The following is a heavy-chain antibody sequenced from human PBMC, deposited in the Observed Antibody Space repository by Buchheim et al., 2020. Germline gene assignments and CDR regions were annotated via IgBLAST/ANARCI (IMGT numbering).Heavy chain of an antibody. CDR3: ARGFYDRSGYYKTHAFDI. Sequence: QVQLQESGPGLVKTSETLSLTCTVSGGSISSYYWSWIRQPPGKGLEWIGYMSYSGSTDYNPSLKSRVTLSVDTSKNQTSLKLSSVTAADTAVYYCARGFYDRSGYYKTHAFDIWGQGT. D-gene: IGHD3-22*01. V-gene: IGHV4-59*08. CDR2: MSYSGST. CDR1: GGSISSYY. J-gene: IGHJ3*02.